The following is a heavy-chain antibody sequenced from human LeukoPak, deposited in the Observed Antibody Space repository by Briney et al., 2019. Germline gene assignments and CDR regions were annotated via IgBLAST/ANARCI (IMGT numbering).Heavy chain of an antibody. V-gene: IGHV3-23*01. D-gene: IGHD3-22*01. CDR1: GFTFSNYD. CDR2: IRGSGGTT. J-gene: IGHJ4*02. CDR3: VTYYYDSGSYYAFFDY. Sequence: GGSLILSFASSGFTFSNYDMSWVRPAPGKGLEWVSSIRGSGGTTYYGDSVKGRFTISRDQSKNTLDLQMNSLRAEDTAVYYCVTYYYDSGSYYAFFDYWGQGTLVTVSS.